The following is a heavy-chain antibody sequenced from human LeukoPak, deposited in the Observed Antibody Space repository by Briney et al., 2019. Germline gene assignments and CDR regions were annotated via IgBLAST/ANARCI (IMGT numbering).Heavy chain of an antibody. CDR1: GFTFSSYG. Sequence: GGSLRLSCAASGFTFSSYGMHWVRQPPGKGLEWVAVIWYDGSNKYYADSVKGRFTISRDNSKNTLYLQMNSLRAEDTAVYYCAKGKDLQWPASYYFDYWGQGTLVTVSS. CDR3: AKGKDLQWPASYYFDY. CDR2: IWYDGSNK. J-gene: IGHJ4*02. D-gene: IGHD6-19*01. V-gene: IGHV3-33*06.